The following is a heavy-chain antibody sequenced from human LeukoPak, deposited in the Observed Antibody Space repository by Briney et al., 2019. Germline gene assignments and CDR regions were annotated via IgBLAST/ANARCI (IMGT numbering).Heavy chain of an antibody. CDR2: IIPIFGTA. CDR1: GYTFTTYG. CDR3: ARVIAAAGTDLYYYGMDV. V-gene: IGHV1-69*13. J-gene: IGHJ6*02. Sequence: SVKVSCKASGYTFTTYGISWVRQAPGQGLEWMGGIIPIFGTANCAQKFQGRVTITADESTSTAYMELSSLRSEDTAVYYCARVIAAAGTDLYYYGMDVWGQGTTVTVSS. D-gene: IGHD6-13*01.